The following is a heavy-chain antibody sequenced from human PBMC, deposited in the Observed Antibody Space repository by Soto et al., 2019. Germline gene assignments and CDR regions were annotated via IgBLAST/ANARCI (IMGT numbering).Heavy chain of an antibody. J-gene: IGHJ4*02. CDR3: ARIVWLRFEF. V-gene: IGHV2-5*02. D-gene: IGHD6-19*01. Sequence: QVTLRESGPTLVKPTQTLTLTCTFSGFSLTSSGVAVGCIRQPPGKALEWLASIDWADDTHYNPSLKNRAIIHGDTSKNQVVLTMANMEPTDTATYYRARIVWLRFEFWGQGTPVTVSS. CDR1: GFSLTSSGVA. CDR2: IDWADDT.